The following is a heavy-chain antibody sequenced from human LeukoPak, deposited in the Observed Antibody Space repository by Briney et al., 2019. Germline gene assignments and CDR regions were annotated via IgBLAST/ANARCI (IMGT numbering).Heavy chain of an antibody. V-gene: IGHV3-23*01. CDR1: GFTFSGYA. CDR3: AKRRYGDYRYYFDF. CDR2: INDSDDT. Sequence: GSLRLSCAASGFTFSGYAMTWVRQAPGKGLEWVSIINDSDDTYYADSVKGRFIISRDNSRNTLLMQMNSLRAEDTAIYYCAKRRYGDYRYYFDFWGQGTLVTVSS. J-gene: IGHJ4*02. D-gene: IGHD4-17*01.